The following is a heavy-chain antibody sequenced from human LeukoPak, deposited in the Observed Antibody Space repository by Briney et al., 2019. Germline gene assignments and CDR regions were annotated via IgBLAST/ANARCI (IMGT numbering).Heavy chain of an antibody. CDR1: GLTFSSYG. Sequence: GGSLRLSCAASGLTFSSYGMHWVRQAPGKGLEWMAFIWYDGTNKYYADSVTGRFTISRDNSKNTLYLQMNSLRAEDTAVYYCAKTPGYCSSTTCYHNWFDPWGQGTLVTVSS. CDR3: AKTPGYCSSTTCYHNWFDP. J-gene: IGHJ5*02. D-gene: IGHD2-2*03. V-gene: IGHV3-30*02. CDR2: IWYDGTNK.